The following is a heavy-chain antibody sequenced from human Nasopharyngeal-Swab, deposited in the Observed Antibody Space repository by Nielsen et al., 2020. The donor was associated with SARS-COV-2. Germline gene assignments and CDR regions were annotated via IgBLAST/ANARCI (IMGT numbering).Heavy chain of an antibody. CDR1: GYSFTNYW. Sequence: GESLKISCKASGYSFTNYWIVWVRQMPGKGLEWMGIIYPGDSDTRYSPSFQGQVTISADKSNSTAYLQWSSLKASDTAMYYCARPDLNGDYSNFDYWGQGTLVTVSS. V-gene: IGHV5-51*01. J-gene: IGHJ4*02. D-gene: IGHD4-17*01. CDR3: ARPDLNGDYSNFDY. CDR2: IYPGDSDT.